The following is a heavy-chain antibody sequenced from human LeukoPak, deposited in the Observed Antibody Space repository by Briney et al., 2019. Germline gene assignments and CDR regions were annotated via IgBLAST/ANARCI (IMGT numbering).Heavy chain of an antibody. CDR2: IDLSSSTI. CDR3: ARGHYGLDV. Sequence: GSPRLSCTASGFTFSGHYASWIRQTPEKGLEWISYIDLSSSTIYYADSVKGRFTIPRDNARNSVYLQMNSLRAEDMAVYYCARGHYGLDVWGQGTTVTVSS. CDR1: GFTFSGHY. V-gene: IGHV3-11*01. J-gene: IGHJ6*02.